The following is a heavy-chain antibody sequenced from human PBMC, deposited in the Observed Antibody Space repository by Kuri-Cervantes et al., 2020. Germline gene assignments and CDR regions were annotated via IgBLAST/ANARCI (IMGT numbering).Heavy chain of an antibody. CDR1: GFTFDNYA. CDR3: AKSFVAYHLLSFFDY. Sequence: GGSLRLSCAASGFTFDNYAMGWVRQTPGKGLEWISAISGSGGSTYYSDSVRGRFTISRDNSKNTLYLQMNSLRAEDTAVYYCAKSFVAYHLLSFFDYWGQGTLVTVSS. J-gene: IGHJ4*02. D-gene: IGHD5-12*01. V-gene: IGHV3-23*01. CDR2: ISGSGGST.